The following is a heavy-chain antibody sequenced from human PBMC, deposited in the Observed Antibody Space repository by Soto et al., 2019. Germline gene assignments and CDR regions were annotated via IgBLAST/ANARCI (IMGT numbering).Heavy chain of an antibody. CDR2: IDTGNHNT. D-gene: IGHD1-26*01. Sequence: QVQLVQSGAEVKEPGASVKISCKASRYTFTAHSIHWLRQAPGQSLEWLGWIDTGNHNTLYSQRFQDRVTITADTFANRADMVLISLSFGDTAVYYCARDAEWDPRHVEAQQDDYFDFWGQGTLVTVSS. CDR3: ARDAEWDPRHVEAQQDDYFDF. V-gene: IGHV1-3*04. CDR1: RYTFTAHS. J-gene: IGHJ4*02.